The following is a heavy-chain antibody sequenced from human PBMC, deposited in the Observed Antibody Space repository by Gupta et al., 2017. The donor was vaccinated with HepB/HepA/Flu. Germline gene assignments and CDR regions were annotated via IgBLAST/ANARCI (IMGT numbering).Heavy chain of an antibody. D-gene: IGHD3-22*01. CDR3: ARDKTYESSGYYYDVFDI. Sequence: EVYLVESGGGLVQPGGSLRLSCAASGLSISTSWMTWVRQAPEKGLEWVANINQDGIKKNYVDSVKGRFTISRDNAKDSLYLQMNSLRVEDTAIYYCARDKTYESSGYYYDVFDIWGQGTMVIVSS. V-gene: IGHV3-7*01. CDR1: GLSISTSW. J-gene: IGHJ3*02. CDR2: INQDGIKK.